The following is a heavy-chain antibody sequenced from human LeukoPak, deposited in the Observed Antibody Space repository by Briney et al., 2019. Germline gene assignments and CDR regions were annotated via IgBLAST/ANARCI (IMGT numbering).Heavy chain of an antibody. V-gene: IGHV4-59*01. J-gene: IGHJ3*02. CDR1: GGSISSYY. CDR2: IYYSGST. Sequence: SETLSLTCTVSGGSISSYYWSWIRQPPGKGLEWIGYIYYSGSTNYNPSLKSRVAISVDTSKNQFSLKLSSVTAADTAVYYCARGLGYGEYLVPFDIWGQGTLVTVSS. D-gene: IGHD4-17*01. CDR3: ARGLGYGEYLVPFDI.